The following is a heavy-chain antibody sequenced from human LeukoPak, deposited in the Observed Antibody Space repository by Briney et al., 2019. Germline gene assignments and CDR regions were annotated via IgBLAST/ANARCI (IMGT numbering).Heavy chain of an antibody. J-gene: IGHJ6*03. V-gene: IGHV1-8*03. CDR3: ARGLGYSYGTYYMDV. CDR1: GYTFTSYD. Sequence: GASVKVSCKASGYTFTSYDINWVRQATGQGLEWMGWMNPNSGNTGYAQKFQGRVTITRNTSISTAYMELSSLRSEDTAVCYCARGLGYSYGTYYMDVWGKGTTVTVSS. D-gene: IGHD5-18*01. CDR2: MNPNSGNT.